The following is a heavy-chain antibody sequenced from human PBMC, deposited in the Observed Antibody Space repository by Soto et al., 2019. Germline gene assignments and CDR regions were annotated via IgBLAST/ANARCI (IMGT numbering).Heavy chain of an antibody. CDR2: IYPGDSDT. V-gene: IGHV5-51*01. CDR3: ARLGQLVPFNWFDH. CDR1: EYSFTRYW. D-gene: IGHD6-6*01. J-gene: IGHJ5*02. Sequence: PXESLKISCKGSEYSFTRYWIGWVRQVPGKGLEWMGIIYPGDSDTRYSPSFQGQVTLSADKSINTAYLQWSSLKASDTAMYYCARLGQLVPFNWFDHWGQGPLVTVSS.